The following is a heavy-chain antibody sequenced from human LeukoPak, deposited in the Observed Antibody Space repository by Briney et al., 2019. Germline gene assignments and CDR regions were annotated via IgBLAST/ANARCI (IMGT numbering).Heavy chain of an antibody. Sequence: GASVKVSCKASGYTFTGYYMHWVRQAPGQGLEWMGWINPNSGGTNYAQKFQGRVTMTRYMSISTAYMELSRLRSDDTAVYYCASDPMVRGVIPTYGMDVWGQGTTVTVSS. CDR1: GYTFTGYY. CDR2: INPNSGGT. J-gene: IGHJ6*02. V-gene: IGHV1-2*02. D-gene: IGHD3-10*01. CDR3: ASDPMVRGVIPTYGMDV.